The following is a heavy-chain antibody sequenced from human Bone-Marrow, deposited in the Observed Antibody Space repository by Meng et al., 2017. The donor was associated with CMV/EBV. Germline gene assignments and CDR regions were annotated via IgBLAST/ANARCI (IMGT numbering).Heavy chain of an antibody. J-gene: IGHJ4*01. Sequence: GGSLRLSCAASGFTVSSNHMTWARQAPGKGLEWVSVIYSGGHTYYADSVKGRFTISRDNSKNTLYLQMNSLRVEDTAVYYCAREGRQYWVVGGELGDDAMDIWGQGTLVTVSS. D-gene: IGHD2-15*01. V-gene: IGHV3-53*05. CDR1: GFTVSSNH. CDR3: AREGRQYWVVGGELGDDAMDI. CDR2: IYSGGHT.